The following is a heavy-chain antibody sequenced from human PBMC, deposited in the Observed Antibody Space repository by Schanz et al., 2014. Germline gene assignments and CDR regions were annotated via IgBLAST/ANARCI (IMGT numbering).Heavy chain of an antibody. D-gene: IGHD3-9*01. CDR3: ARVQDDILTGSEYYYGMDV. CDR2: ISAYNGDT. V-gene: IGHV1-18*01. J-gene: IGHJ6*02. CDR1: GYSFINYG. Sequence: GPEVKEPGASVKLSCKASGYSFINYGISWVRQAPGQGLEWMGWISAYNGDTNFAQKLQGRVTMTTDTSTSTAYMELRSLRSDDTAVYYCARVQDDILTGSEYYYGMDVWGQGTTVTVSS.